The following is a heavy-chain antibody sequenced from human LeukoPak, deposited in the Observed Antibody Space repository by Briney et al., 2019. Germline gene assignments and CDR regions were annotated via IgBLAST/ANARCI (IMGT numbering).Heavy chain of an antibody. D-gene: IGHD6-19*01. V-gene: IGHV3-30-3*01. CDR1: GFTFSSYA. CDR2: ISYDGSNK. J-gene: IGHJ4*02. Sequence: PGRSLRLSCAASGFTFSSYAMHWVRQAPGKGLEWVAVISYDGSNKYYADSVKGRFTISRDNSKNTLYLQMNSLRAEDTAVYYCAREVGYSSGPLDYWGQGTLVTVSS. CDR3: AREVGYSSGPLDY.